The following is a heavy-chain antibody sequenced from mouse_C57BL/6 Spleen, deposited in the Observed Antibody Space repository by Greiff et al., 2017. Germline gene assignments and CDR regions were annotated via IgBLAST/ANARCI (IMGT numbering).Heavy chain of an antibody. CDR3: ARSAMDY. Sequence: QVQLKESGAELVRPGASVKLSCKASGYTFTDYYINWVKQRPGQGLEWIARIYPGSGNTYYNEKFKGKATLTAEKSSSTAYMQLSSLTSEDSAVYFCARSAMDYWGQGTSVTVSS. J-gene: IGHJ4*01. CDR1: GYTFTDYY. CDR2: IYPGSGNT. V-gene: IGHV1-76*01.